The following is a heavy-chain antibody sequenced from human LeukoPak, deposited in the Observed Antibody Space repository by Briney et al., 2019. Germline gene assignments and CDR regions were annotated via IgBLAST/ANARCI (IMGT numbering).Heavy chain of an antibody. CDR2: IYHSGST. CDR1: GGSISSGGYS. CDR3: ARVSGAFDI. V-gene: IGHV4-30-2*01. Sequence: SETLSLTCAVSGGSISSGGYSWRWIRQPPGKGLEWIGYIYHSGSTYYNPSLKSRVTISVDRSKNQFSLKLSSVTAADTAVYYCARVSGAFDIWGQGTMVTVSS. D-gene: IGHD3-10*01. J-gene: IGHJ3*02.